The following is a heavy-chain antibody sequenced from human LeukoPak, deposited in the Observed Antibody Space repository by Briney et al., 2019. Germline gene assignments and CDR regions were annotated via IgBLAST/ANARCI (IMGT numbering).Heavy chain of an antibody. D-gene: IGHD2-21*01. CDR1: GVSISSYY. V-gene: IGHV4-59*01. Sequence: SETLSLTCTVSGVSISSYYWSWIRQPPGKGPEWIGYVYYNGATNHSPSLKSRVTMSVDTPKNQFSLNLKSITAADTAVYYCARGDWWFDPWGRGTLVTVSS. CDR3: ARGDWWFDP. CDR2: VYYNGAT. J-gene: IGHJ5*02.